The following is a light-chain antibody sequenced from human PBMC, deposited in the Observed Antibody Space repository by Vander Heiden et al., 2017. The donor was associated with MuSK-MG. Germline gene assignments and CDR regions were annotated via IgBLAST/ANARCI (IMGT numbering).Light chain of an antibody. CDR1: SSDVGAYDF. J-gene: IGLJ2*01. CDR3: TSYTSSSTVR. V-gene: IGLV2-14*03. CDR2: DVN. Sequence: QSALTQPASVSGSPGQSITISCTGTSSDVGAYDFVSWYQQRPGKAPTLMIYDVNNRPSGLSNRFSGSKSGNTESLTISGLQAEDEADYYCTSYTSSSTVRLGGGTKL.